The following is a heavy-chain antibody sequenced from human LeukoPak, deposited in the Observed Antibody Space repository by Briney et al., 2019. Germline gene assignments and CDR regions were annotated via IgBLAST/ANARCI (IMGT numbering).Heavy chain of an antibody. D-gene: IGHD6-19*01. CDR1: GFTFDDYT. Sequence: GGSLRLSCAASGFTFDDYTMHWVRQAPGKGLEWVSLISWDGGSTYYADSVKGRFTISRDNSKNTLYLQMNSLRAEDTAVYYCAITSYSSGWYYFDYWGQGTLVTVSS. CDR3: AITSYSSGWYYFDY. V-gene: IGHV3-43*01. J-gene: IGHJ4*02. CDR2: ISWDGGST.